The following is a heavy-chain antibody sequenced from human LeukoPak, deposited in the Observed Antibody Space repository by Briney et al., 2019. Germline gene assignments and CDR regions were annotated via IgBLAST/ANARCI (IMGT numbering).Heavy chain of an antibody. CDR1: GFIVSSNY. CDR2: IYGSSRT. D-gene: IGHD5-18*01. CDR3: AISSRRGYSYGYGAFDI. Sequence: GGSLRLSCAGSGFIVSSNYMSWVRQAAGKGLEWVSVIYGSSRTYYANSVKGRFTISRDNSKNTLYLQMGSLRAEDMAVYYCAISSRRGYSYGYGAFDIWGQGTMVTVSS. V-gene: IGHV3-66*01. J-gene: IGHJ3*02.